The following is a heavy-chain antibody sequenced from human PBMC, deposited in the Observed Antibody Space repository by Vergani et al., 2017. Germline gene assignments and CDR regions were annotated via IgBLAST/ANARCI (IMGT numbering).Heavy chain of an antibody. D-gene: IGHD2-15*01. CDR2: IYYSGST. Sequence: QLQLQESGPGLVKPSETLSLTCTVSGGSISSSSYYWGWIRQPPGKGLEWIGSIYYSGSTYYNPSLKSRVTISVDTSKNQFSLKLSSVTAADTAVYYCARDGVVVAATYYYYGMDVWGQGTTVTVSS. J-gene: IGHJ6*02. V-gene: IGHV4-39*02. CDR1: GGSISSSSYY. CDR3: ARDGVVVAATYYYYGMDV.